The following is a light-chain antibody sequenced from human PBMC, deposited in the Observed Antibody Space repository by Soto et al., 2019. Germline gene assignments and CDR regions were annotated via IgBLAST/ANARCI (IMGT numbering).Light chain of an antibody. Sequence: DIQLTQSPSTLSAPVGDRVTLTCRASQSLNTRLAWYQQRPGKAPKLLIYDASTLESGVPSRFSGGGSGTEFTLTINNLQPDDLATYICQQYKSYSTFGRGTKVDI. CDR1: QSLNTR. V-gene: IGKV1-5*01. J-gene: IGKJ1*01. CDR2: DAS. CDR3: QQYKSYST.